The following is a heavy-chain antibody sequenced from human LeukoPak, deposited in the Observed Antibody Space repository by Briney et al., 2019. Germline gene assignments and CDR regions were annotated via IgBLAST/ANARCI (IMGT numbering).Heavy chain of an antibody. CDR2: INTDGSST. Sequence: GGSLRLSCAASGFTFSSYWMHWVRQAPGKGLVWVSRINTDGSSTSYADSVKGRFTISRDNAKNSLYLQMNSLRAEDTAVYYCAREGNYYGSSGYYPDAFDIWGQGTMVTVSS. CDR1: GFTFSSYW. CDR3: AREGNYYGSSGYYPDAFDI. J-gene: IGHJ3*02. V-gene: IGHV3-74*01. D-gene: IGHD3-22*01.